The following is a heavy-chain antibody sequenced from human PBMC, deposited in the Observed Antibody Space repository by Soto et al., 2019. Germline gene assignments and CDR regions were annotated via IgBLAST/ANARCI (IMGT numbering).Heavy chain of an antibody. CDR1: GGSFSGYY. J-gene: IGHJ6*02. D-gene: IGHD1-1*01. Sequence: TLSLTCAVYGGSFSGYYWSWIRQPPGKGLEWIGEINHSGSTNYNPSLKSRVTISVDTSKNQFSLKLSSVTAADTAVYYCEGGYNSRNSYYYGMDVWGQGTTVTVSS. CDR3: EGGYNSRNSYYYGMDV. V-gene: IGHV4-34*01. CDR2: INHSGST.